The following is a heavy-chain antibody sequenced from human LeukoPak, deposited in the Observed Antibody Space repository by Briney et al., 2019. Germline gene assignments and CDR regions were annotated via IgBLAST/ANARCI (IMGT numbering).Heavy chain of an antibody. CDR1: GFTFSYYW. CDR3: ARTPDGADY. Sequence: GGSLRLSCAASGFTFSYYWMTWFRQAPGKGLEWVANIKQDGTEIFYVDSVRGRFIISRDYAENSLYLQMNSLRVEDTAVYYCARTPDGADYWGQGTLVTVSS. CDR2: IKQDGTEI. V-gene: IGHV3-7*01. D-gene: IGHD3-10*01. J-gene: IGHJ4*02.